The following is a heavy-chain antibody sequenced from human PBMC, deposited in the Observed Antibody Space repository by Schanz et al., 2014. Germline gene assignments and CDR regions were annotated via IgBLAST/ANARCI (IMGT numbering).Heavy chain of an antibody. CDR1: GFTFSIYG. Sequence: VQLVESGGGLVQPGGSLRLSCAASGFTFSIYGMSWVRQAPGKGLEWVSSISSSSSYISYADSVKGRFTISRDNAKNSLYLQMNSLRAEDTAVYYCARDGDFDYWGQGTLVTVSS. J-gene: IGHJ4*02. V-gene: IGHV3-21*01. CDR3: ARDGDFDY. CDR2: ISSSSSYI.